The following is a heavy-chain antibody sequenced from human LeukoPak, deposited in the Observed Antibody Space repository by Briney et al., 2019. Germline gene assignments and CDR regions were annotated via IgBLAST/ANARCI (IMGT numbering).Heavy chain of an antibody. V-gene: IGHV1-3*01. J-gene: IGHJ4*02. CDR2: VYAGNGNT. Sequence: ASVKVSCETSGYTFTNFAIYWMRQAPGQRLEWLGWVYAGNGNTKFSQKLQGRVTITRDTSAGMVYMELNSLTSEDTAVYYCARAYCSDGNCPPGGYWGQGTLVTVSS. CDR3: ARAYCSDGNCPPGGY. CDR1: GYTFTNFA. D-gene: IGHD2-15*01.